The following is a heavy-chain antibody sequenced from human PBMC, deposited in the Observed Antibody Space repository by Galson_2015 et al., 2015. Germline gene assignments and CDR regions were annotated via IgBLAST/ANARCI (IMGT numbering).Heavy chain of an antibody. V-gene: IGHV3-33*01. CDR1: GFTFSSYG. D-gene: IGHD5-18*01. J-gene: IGHJ4*02. Sequence: SLRLSCAASGFTFSSYGMHWVRQAPGKGLEWVAVIWYDGSNKYYADSVKGRFTISRDNSKNTLYLQMNSLRAEDTAVYYCAVGGYSYGYSDYWGQGTLVTVSS. CDR2: IWYDGSNK. CDR3: AVGGYSYGYSDY.